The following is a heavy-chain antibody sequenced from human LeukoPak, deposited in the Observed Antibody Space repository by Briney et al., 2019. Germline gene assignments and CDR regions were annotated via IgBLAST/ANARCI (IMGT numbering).Heavy chain of an antibody. J-gene: IGHJ4*02. Sequence: PGGSLRLSCAASGFTFSSYGMHWVRQAPGKGLEWVALISYDGSNKDYADSVKGRFTISRDNSKNTLYLQMNSLRAEDTAVYYCAKDEGYCSSTSCYKGDYWGQGTLVTVSS. CDR2: ISYDGSNK. CDR1: GFTFSSYG. D-gene: IGHD2-2*02. CDR3: AKDEGYCSSTSCYKGDY. V-gene: IGHV3-30*04.